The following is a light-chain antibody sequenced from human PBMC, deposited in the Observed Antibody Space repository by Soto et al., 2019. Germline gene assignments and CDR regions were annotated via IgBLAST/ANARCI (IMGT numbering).Light chain of an antibody. CDR3: QQSYSTPPWT. CDR2: AAS. Sequence: DIQMTQSPSTLAASVGDRVTITCRASQSISRYLNWYQQKPGKAPKLLIYAASNLQSGAPPRFSGSGSGTDFTLTISSLQPEDSANYYCQQSYSTPPWTFGQGTKVDIK. V-gene: IGKV1-39*01. CDR1: QSISRY. J-gene: IGKJ1*01.